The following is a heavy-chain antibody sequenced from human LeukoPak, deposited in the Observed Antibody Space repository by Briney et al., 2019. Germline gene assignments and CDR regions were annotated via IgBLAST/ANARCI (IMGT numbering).Heavy chain of an antibody. J-gene: IGHJ4*02. CDR1: GFTFSSYG. CDR2: ISYDGSNK. V-gene: IGHV3-30*03. CDR3: ARDFIAQYYFDY. Sequence: GGSLRLSCAASGFTFSSYGMHWVRQAPGKGLEWVAVISYDGSNKYDADSVKGRFTISRDNSKNTLYLQMNSLRAEDTAVYYCARDFIAQYYFDYWGQGTLVTVSS.